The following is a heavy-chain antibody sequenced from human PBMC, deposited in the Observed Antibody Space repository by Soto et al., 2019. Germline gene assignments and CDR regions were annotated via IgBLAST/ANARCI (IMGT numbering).Heavy chain of an antibody. CDR2: IKQDGSEK. CDR3: ARAYYDFWSGSSPDY. V-gene: IGHV3-7*01. J-gene: IGHJ4*02. Sequence: GGSLRLSCAASGFTFSSYWMSWVRQAPGKGLEWVANIKQDGSEKYYVDSVKGRFTISRDNAKNSLYLQMNSLRAEDTAVYYCARAYYDFWSGSSPDYWGQGTLVTVSS. CDR1: GFTFSSYW. D-gene: IGHD3-3*01.